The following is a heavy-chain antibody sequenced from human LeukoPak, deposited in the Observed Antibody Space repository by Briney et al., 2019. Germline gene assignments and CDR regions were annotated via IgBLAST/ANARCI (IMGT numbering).Heavy chain of an antibody. D-gene: IGHD6-19*01. J-gene: IGHJ4*02. CDR3: AKDLRRGVVAVAGTGFDY. CDR2: TYYRSKWYN. Sequence: SQTLSLTCALSGDSLSSNSAAWDWIRQSPSRGLEWLGRTYYRSKWYNDYAVSVKSRITINPDTSKNQFSLQLRSVTPEDTAVYYCAKDLRRGVVAVAGTGFDYWGQGTLVTVSS. CDR1: GDSLSSNSAA. V-gene: IGHV6-1*01.